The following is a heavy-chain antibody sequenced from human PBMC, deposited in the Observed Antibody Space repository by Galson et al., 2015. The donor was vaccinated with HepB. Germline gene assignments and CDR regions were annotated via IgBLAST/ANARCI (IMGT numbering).Heavy chain of an antibody. J-gene: IGHJ6*02. D-gene: IGHD2-2*01. Sequence: SQRLSCAASGFTFSSCWMHWVRQAPGKGLVWVSGINSDGRSTYYADSVKGRFTISRDNAKNTLYLQMNSLRAEDTAVYYCAKVCAMDVWGQGTTVTVSS. CDR1: GFTFSSCW. CDR3: AKVCAMDV. V-gene: IGHV3-74*01. CDR2: INSDGRST.